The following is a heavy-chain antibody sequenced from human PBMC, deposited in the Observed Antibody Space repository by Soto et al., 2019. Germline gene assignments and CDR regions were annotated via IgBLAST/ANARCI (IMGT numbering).Heavy chain of an antibody. Sequence: ASVKVSCKASGYTFTSYGISWVRQAPGQGLEWMGWISAYNGNTNYAQKFQGRVTITADKSTSTAYMELSSLRSEDTAVYYCARASYCSGGSCYHFDYWGQGTLVTVSS. CDR3: ARASYCSGGSCYHFDY. D-gene: IGHD2-15*01. J-gene: IGHJ4*02. V-gene: IGHV1-18*01. CDR2: ISAYNGNT. CDR1: GYTFTSYG.